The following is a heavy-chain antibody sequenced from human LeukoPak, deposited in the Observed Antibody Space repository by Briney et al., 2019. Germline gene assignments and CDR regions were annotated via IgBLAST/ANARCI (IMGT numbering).Heavy chain of an antibody. V-gene: IGHV4-59*08. J-gene: IGHJ4*02. CDR1: GGSISSYY. D-gene: IGHD3-22*01. CDR2: IYYSGST. Sequence: SETLSLTCTVSGGSISSYYWSWIRQPPGKRLEWIGHIYYSGSTNYNPSLKSRVTISVDTSKNQFSLKLSSVTAADTAVYYCASNPSYYYDSSGYYYIAYWGQGTLVTVSS. CDR3: ASNPSYYYDSSGYYYIAY.